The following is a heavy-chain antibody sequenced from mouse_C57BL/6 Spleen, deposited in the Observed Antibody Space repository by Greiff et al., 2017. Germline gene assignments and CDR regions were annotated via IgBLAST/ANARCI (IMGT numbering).Heavy chain of an antibody. Sequence: QVQLQQSGAELVKPGASVKLSCKASGYTFTEYTIHWVKQRSGQGLEWIGWFYPGSGSITYNEKFKDKATLTADKSSSTVYMELSRLTSEDSAVYFCARREGKAYYYGSSGYAMDYWGQGTSVTVSS. J-gene: IGHJ4*01. CDR1: GYTFTEYT. CDR3: ARREGKAYYYGSSGYAMDY. D-gene: IGHD1-1*01. CDR2: FYPGSGSI. V-gene: IGHV1-62-2*01.